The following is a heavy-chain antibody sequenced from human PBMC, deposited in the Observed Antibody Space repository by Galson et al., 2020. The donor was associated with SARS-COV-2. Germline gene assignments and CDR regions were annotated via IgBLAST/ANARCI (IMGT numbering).Heavy chain of an antibody. V-gene: IGHV1-46*01. Sequence: ASVHVSCKTSGYTFTKHLMHWVRQAPGKGLEGMGKISPSGSNTSYAQKFQGRVTMTTDTSTGTDFMELRGLRSDDSAKYYCARDVHLYYFDFWGQGTLVTVSS. J-gene: IGHJ4*02. CDR1: GYTFTKHL. CDR2: ISPSGSNT. CDR3: ARDVHLYYFDF.